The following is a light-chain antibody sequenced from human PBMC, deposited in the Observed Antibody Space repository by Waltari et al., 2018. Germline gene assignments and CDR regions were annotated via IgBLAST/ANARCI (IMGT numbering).Light chain of an antibody. Sequence: DIQMTQSPSTLSASVGDRVTIPWRDSQSIRSWLAWSQQKPGKAPNLLIYKAATLESGVPSRFSGSGSGTEFTLTISRLQPDDFATYYCQQYDSFRTFGQGTKVEVK. CDR1: QSIRSW. V-gene: IGKV1-5*03. CDR2: KAA. CDR3: QQYDSFRT. J-gene: IGKJ1*01.